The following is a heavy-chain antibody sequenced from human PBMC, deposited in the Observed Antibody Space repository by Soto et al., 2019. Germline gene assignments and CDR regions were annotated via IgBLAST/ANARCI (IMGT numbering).Heavy chain of an antibody. D-gene: IGHD6-13*01. Sequence: QLQLQESGPGLVKASETLSLTCTVSGDSIRSNSYYWGWIRQAPGLGLEWIGGIYFTGSPRYNPSLRGRATISVDTSKKQFFLKLTSVTAADTAVYFCVRHEGCSSNICSATNWFDPWGQGTVVTVSS. J-gene: IGHJ5*02. CDR2: IYFTGSP. CDR1: GDSIRSNSYY. V-gene: IGHV4-39*01. CDR3: VRHEGCSSNICSATNWFDP.